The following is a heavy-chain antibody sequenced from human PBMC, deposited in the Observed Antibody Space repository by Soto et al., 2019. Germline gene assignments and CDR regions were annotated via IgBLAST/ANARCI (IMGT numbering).Heavy chain of an antibody. J-gene: IGHJ6*03. CDR1: GGSISGYY. CDR3: ARQIAARPYYYYYMDV. D-gene: IGHD6-6*01. CDR2: IYYSGST. V-gene: IGHV4-59*08. Sequence: SETLSLTCTVSGGSISGYYWSWIRQPPGKGLEWIGYIYYSGSTNYNPSLKSRVTISVDTSKNQFSLKLSSVTAADTAVYYCARQIAARPYYYYYMDVWGKGTTVTVSS.